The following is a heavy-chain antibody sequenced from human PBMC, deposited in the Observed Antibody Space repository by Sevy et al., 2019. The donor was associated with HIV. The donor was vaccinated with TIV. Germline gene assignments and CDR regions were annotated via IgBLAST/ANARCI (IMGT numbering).Heavy chain of an antibody. CDR2: TSRNSGSI. Sequence: SLRLSCAASGFTVDDYAMHWVRQAPGQGLEWVSGTSRNSGSIGYADSVKGRFNISRDNAKNSLYLQMNSQRAEDTALYYCAKGRHYGGNFEGVGAFDIWGQGTMVTVSS. D-gene: IGHD4-17*01. V-gene: IGHV3-9*01. CDR1: GFTVDDYA. CDR3: AKGRHYGGNFEGVGAFDI. J-gene: IGHJ3*02.